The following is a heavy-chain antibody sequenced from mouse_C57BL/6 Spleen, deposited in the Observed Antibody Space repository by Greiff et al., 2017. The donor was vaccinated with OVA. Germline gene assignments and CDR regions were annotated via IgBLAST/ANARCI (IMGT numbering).Heavy chain of an antibody. Sequence: QVQLQQPGAELVRPGSSVKLSCKASGYTFTSYWMHWVKQRPIQGLEWIGNIDPSDSETHYNQKFKDKATLTVDKSSSTAYMQLSSLTSEDSAVYYCAREGVTTVVASYYFDYWGQGTTRTVSS. D-gene: IGHD1-1*01. CDR2: IDPSDSET. J-gene: IGHJ2*01. V-gene: IGHV1-52*01. CDR1: GYTFTSYW. CDR3: AREGVTTVVASYYFDY.